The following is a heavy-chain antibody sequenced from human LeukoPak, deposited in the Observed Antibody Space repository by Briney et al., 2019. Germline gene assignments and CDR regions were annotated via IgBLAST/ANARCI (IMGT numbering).Heavy chain of an antibody. D-gene: IGHD6-19*01. Sequence: PSQTLSLTCTVSGGSISSGSYCWSWIRQPAGKGLEWIGRIYTSGSTNYNPSLKSRVTISVDTSKNQFSLKLSSVTAADTAVYYCARLIAVAALYYFGYWGQGTLVTVSS. J-gene: IGHJ4*02. CDR2: IYTSGST. CDR1: GGSISSGSYC. CDR3: ARLIAVAALYYFGY. V-gene: IGHV4-61*02.